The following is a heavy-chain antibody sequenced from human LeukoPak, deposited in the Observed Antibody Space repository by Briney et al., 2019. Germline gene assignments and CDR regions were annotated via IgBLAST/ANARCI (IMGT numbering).Heavy chain of an antibody. J-gene: IGHJ4*02. CDR1: GFTFSSYS. CDR3: ARGGYGDINY. V-gene: IGHV3-21*01. D-gene: IGHD3-10*01. Sequence: PGGSLRLSCAASGFTFSSYSMNRARQAPGKGLEWVSSISSSSSYIYYADSVRGRFTISRDNAKNSLFLQMNSLRAEDTAVYYCARGGYGDINYWGQGTLVTVSS. CDR2: ISSSSSYI.